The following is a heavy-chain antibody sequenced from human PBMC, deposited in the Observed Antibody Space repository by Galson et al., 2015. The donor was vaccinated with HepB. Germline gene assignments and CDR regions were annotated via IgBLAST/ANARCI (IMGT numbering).Heavy chain of an antibody. V-gene: IGHV1-18*04. J-gene: IGHJ3*02. CDR2: ISAYNGNT. CDR3: ARVGLGIQLWLTWADDAFDI. CDR1: GYSFTSYW. Sequence: QSGAEVTKPGESLRISCKGSGYSFTSYWISWVRQAPGQGLEWMGWISAYNGNTNYAQKLQGRVTMTTDTSTSTAYMELRSLRSDDTAVYYCARVGLGIQLWLTWADDAFDIWGQGTMVTVSS. D-gene: IGHD5-18*01.